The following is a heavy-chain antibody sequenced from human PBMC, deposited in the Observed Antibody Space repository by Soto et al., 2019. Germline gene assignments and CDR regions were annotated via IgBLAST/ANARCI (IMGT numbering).Heavy chain of an antibody. J-gene: IGHJ4*02. V-gene: IGHV3-11*01. Sequence: GGSLRLSCAASGFTFSDYYMSWIRQAPGKGLEWVSYISSSGSTIYYADSVKGRFTISRDNAKNSLYLQMNSLRAEDTAVYYCARDVCSGSTTSCYTRLDFWGQGALVTVS. D-gene: IGHD2-2*02. CDR1: GFTFSDYY. CDR3: ARDVCSGSTTSCYTRLDF. CDR2: ISSSGSTI.